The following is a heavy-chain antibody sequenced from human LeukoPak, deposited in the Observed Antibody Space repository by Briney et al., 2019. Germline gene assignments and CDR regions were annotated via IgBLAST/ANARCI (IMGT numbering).Heavy chain of an antibody. J-gene: IGHJ6*02. CDR1: GFTFSSYG. D-gene: IGHD6-13*01. CDR3: AKDSGPWSSSWYDYYYYGMDV. V-gene: IGHV3-30*18. CDR2: ISYEGSNK. Sequence: PGRSLRLSCAASGFTFSSYGMHWVRQAPGKGLEWVAVISYEGSNKYYADSVKGRFTISRDNSKNTLYLQMNSLRAEDTAVYYCAKDSGPWSSSWYDYYYYGMDVWGQGTTVTVSS.